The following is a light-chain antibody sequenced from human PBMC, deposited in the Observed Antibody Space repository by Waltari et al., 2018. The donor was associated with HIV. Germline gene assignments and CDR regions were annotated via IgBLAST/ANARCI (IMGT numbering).Light chain of an antibody. J-gene: IGLJ2*01. V-gene: IGLV2-14*03. CDR1: SSAVGGYNY. CDR2: DVS. Sequence: QSALTQPASVSGSPGQSITIPCPGTSSAVGGYNYVSWYQQHPGKAPKLMIYDVSNRPSGVSNRFSGSKSGNTASLTISGLQAEDEADYYCSSYTSSSTLNFGGGTKLTVL. CDR3: SSYTSSSTLN.